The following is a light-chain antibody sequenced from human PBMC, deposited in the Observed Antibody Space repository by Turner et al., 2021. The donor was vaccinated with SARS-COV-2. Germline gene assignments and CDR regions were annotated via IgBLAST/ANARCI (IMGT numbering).Light chain of an antibody. CDR3: ATWDDSLNGWV. V-gene: IGLV1-44*01. CDR2: GNS. J-gene: IGLJ3*02. CDR1: SSNIGRNT. Sequence: QSVVTQPPSASGTPGQRVTMSCSGSSSNIGRNTVNWYQQIPGTAPQLLRYGNSQRPSGVPDRFSGSKSGTSASLAISGLQSDDEADYYCATWDDSLNGWVFGGGTELTVL.